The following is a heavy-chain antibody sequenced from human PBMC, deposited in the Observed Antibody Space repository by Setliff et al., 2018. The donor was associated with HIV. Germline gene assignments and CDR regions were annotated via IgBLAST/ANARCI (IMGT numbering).Heavy chain of an antibody. V-gene: IGHV4-61*02. Sequence: KPSETLSLTCTVSGGSISSGSYYWSWIRQPAGKGLEWIGRIYTSGSTNYNPSLKSRVTISVDTSKNQFSLKLRSVTAADTAVYYCARETYYYDNPQYYYYYMDVGGKGTTVTVSS. D-gene: IGHD3-22*01. J-gene: IGHJ6*03. CDR1: GGSISSGSYY. CDR2: IYTSGST. CDR3: ARETYYYDNPQYYYYYMDV.